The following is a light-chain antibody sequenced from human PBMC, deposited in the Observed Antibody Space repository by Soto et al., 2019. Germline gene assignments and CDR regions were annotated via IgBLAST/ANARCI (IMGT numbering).Light chain of an antibody. CDR2: SNY. CDR3: AAWDDSLNGWV. J-gene: IGLJ3*02. V-gene: IGLV1-44*01. CDR1: SSNIGTNT. Sequence: QSVLTQPPSASGTPGQRVTISCSGSSSNIGTNTVNWYQQLPGTAPKVLIYSNYQRPSGVPDRFSGSKSGTSASLAISGLQSEDEADYYCAAWDDSLNGWVFGGGTKLTVL.